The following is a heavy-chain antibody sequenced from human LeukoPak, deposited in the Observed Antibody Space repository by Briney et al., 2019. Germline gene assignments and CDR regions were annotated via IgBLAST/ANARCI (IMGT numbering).Heavy chain of an antibody. Sequence: SVKVSCKASGGTFSSYAISWVRQAPGQGLEWMGGIIPIFGTANYAQKFQGRVTITTDESTSTAYMELSSLRSEDTAVYYCARTMVRGVSLEDMDVWGKGTTVTVSS. CDR2: IIPIFGTA. CDR1: GGTFSSYA. D-gene: IGHD3-10*01. CDR3: ARTMVRGVSLEDMDV. V-gene: IGHV1-69*05. J-gene: IGHJ6*03.